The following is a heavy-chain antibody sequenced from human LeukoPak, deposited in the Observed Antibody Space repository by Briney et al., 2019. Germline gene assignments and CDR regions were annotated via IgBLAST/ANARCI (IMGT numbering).Heavy chain of an antibody. D-gene: IGHD6-19*01. J-gene: IGHJ4*02. CDR1: GYTFTGYY. CDR2: INPNSGGT. Sequence: ASVKVSCKASGYTFTGYYMHWVRQAPGQGLEWMGWINPNSGGTNYAQKFQGRVTVTRDTSISTAYMELSRLRSDDTAVYYCARARAVAGTLYHYWGQGTLVTVSS. CDR3: ARARAVAGTLYHY. V-gene: IGHV1-2*02.